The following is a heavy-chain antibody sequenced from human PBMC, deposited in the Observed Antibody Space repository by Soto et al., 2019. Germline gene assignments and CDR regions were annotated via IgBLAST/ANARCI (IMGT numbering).Heavy chain of an antibody. CDR1: GFTFSSYG. CDR2: ISYDGSNK. D-gene: IGHD6-13*01. J-gene: IGHJ4*02. Sequence: GGSLRLSCAASGFTFSSYGMHWVRQAPGKGLEWVAVISYDGSNKYYADSVKGRFTIPRDNSKNTLYLQMNSLRAEDTAVYYCAKDFFREGSSCSFDYWGQGTLVTVSS. CDR3: AKDFFREGSSCSFDY. V-gene: IGHV3-30*18.